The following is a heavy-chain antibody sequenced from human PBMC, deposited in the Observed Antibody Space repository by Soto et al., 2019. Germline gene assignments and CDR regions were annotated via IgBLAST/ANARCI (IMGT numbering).Heavy chain of an antibody. D-gene: IGHD6-19*01. CDR1: GFTFSDYY. Sequence: QVQLVESGGGLVKPGGSLRLSCAASGFTFSDYYMSWIRQAPGKGLEWVSYISSSGSTIYYADSVKGRFTISRDNAKNSLDLLMSSLSAGDSAVYYCGRRSGYSGGWYVCYFDYWGQGTLVTVSS. J-gene: IGHJ4*02. CDR3: GRRSGYSGGWYVCYFDY. V-gene: IGHV3-11*01. CDR2: ISSSGSTI.